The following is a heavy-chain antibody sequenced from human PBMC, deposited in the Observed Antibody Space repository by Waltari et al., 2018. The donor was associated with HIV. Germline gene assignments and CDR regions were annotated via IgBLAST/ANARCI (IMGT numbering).Heavy chain of an antibody. CDR2: SYYSGNN. CDR3: ARTYDSSGYYSSFDP. CDR1: GDSISSYY. D-gene: IGHD3-22*01. V-gene: IGHV4-59*01. J-gene: IGHJ5*02. Sequence: QVQLQESGPGLVKPSETLSLTCTVSGDSISSYYWMWIRQPPGKGLEWIGYSYYSGNNNYNPSLEGRCTISVDTSKNQFSLKLSSLTAADTAVYYCARTYDSSGYYSSFDPWGRGTLVTVSS.